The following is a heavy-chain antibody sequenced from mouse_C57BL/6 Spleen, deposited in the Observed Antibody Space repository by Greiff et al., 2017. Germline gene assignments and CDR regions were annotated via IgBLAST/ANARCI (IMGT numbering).Heavy chain of an antibody. V-gene: IGHV1-52*01. CDR2: IDPSDSET. CDR3: ASRGGDYGSRGGYFDV. CDR1: GYTFTSYW. J-gene: IGHJ1*03. Sequence: QVQLQQPGAELVRPGSSVKLSCKASGYTFTSYWMHWVKQRPIQGLEWIGNIDPSDSETHYNQKFKDKATLTVDKSSSTAYMQLSSLTSEDSAVYYCASRGGDYGSRGGYFDVWGTGTTVTVSS. D-gene: IGHD1-1*01.